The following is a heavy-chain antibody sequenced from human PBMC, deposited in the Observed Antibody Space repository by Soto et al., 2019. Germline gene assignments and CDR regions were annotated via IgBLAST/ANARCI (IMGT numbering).Heavy chain of an antibody. J-gene: IGHJ5*02. Sequence: QVQLVESGGGVVQPGRSLRLSCAASGFTFSDYGMHWVRQAPGKGLEWVALISYDGSSKQYADSVRGRFTISRDNSENTVYLQVNSLRAEDTAIYYCSRGYTSGYPSNWFDPWGQGTLVTVSS. V-gene: IGHV3-30*19. CDR3: SRGYTSGYPSNWFDP. CDR2: ISYDGSSK. D-gene: IGHD3-3*01. CDR1: GFTFSDYG.